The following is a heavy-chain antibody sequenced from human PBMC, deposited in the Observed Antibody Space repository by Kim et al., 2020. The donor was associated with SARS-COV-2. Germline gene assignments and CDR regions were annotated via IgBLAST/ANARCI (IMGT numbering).Heavy chain of an antibody. V-gene: IGHV3-33*01. CDR2: IWYDGSNK. CDR1: VFTFSSYG. CDR3: ARPYYYGSGSYQYYFDY. Sequence: GGSLRLSCAASVFTFSSYGMHWVRQAPGKGLEWVAVIWYDGSNKYYADSVKGRFTISRDNSKNTLYLQMNSLRAEDTAVYYCARPYYYGSGSYQYYFDYWGQGTLVTVSS. D-gene: IGHD3-10*01. J-gene: IGHJ4*02.